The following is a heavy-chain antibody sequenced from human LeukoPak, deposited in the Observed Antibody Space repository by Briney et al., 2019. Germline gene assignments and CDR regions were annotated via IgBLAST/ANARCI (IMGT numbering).Heavy chain of an antibody. CDR2: IYPGDSET. CDR3: ARSPRDGYHDAFDI. D-gene: IGHD5-24*01. V-gene: IGHV5-51*01. J-gene: IGHJ3*02. CDR1: GYSFSNYW. Sequence: GESLKISCKGSGYSFSNYWIGWVRQMPGKGLEWMGIIYPGDSETRYSPSFQGQVTISADKSITTAYLQWGSLKASDTAMYYCARSPRDGYHDAFDIWGQGTMVTVFS.